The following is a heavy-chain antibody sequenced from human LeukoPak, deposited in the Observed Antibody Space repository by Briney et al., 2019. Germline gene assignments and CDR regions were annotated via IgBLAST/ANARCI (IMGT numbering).Heavy chain of an antibody. CDR2: ISYSGST. J-gene: IGHJ4*02. CDR3: ARVGRGDHTWGSYYFDH. Sequence: SVTLSLTCTVSGDSISSYHWSWIRQPPGEGLEWIGYISYSGSTNYNPSLRSRGTISVDTSKNQFSLKLSSVTAADTAVFYCARVGRGDHTWGSYYFDHWGQGTLVTVSS. CDR1: GDSISSYH. D-gene: IGHD3-16*01. V-gene: IGHV4-59*01.